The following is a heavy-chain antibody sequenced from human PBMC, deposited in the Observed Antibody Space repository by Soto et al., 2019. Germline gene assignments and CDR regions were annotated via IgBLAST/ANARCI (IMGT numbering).Heavy chain of an antibody. Sequence: ASVKVSCKASGYTFTSYAMHWVRQAPGQRLEWMGWINAGNGNTKYSQKFQGRVTITRDTSASTAYMELSSRRSEDTAVYYCASPPLYCSGGSCYSSYAFDIWGQGTMVTVSS. J-gene: IGHJ3*02. CDR2: INAGNGNT. V-gene: IGHV1-3*01. CDR1: GYTFTSYA. D-gene: IGHD2-15*01. CDR3: ASPPLYCSGGSCYSSYAFDI.